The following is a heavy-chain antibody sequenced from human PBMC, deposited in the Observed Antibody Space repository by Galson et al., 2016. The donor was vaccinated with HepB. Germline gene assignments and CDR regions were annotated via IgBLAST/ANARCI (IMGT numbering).Heavy chain of an antibody. CDR3: ARDPHSLDY. Sequence: SLRLSCAASGFTFSDFSMNWVRQAPGKGLEWVSYFGRTGGIYYADSVKGRFTISRDNAKNSLHLQMNSLREEDTAVYYCARDPHSLDYWGQGTLVTVSS. CDR1: GFTFSDFS. V-gene: IGHV3-48*02. J-gene: IGHJ4*02. CDR2: FGRTGGI.